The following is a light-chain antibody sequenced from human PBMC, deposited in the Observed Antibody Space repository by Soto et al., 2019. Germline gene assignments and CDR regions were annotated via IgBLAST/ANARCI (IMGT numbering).Light chain of an antibody. CDR1: QSVSSSY. CDR2: GAS. V-gene: IGKV3-20*01. Sequence: EIVLTQSPGTPSLSPVERATLSRRASQSVSSSYLAWYQQKPGQAPRLLIYGASSRATGIPDRFSGSGSGTDFTLTISRLEPEDFAVYYCQQYGSSLWTFGQGTKVDIK. CDR3: QQYGSSLWT. J-gene: IGKJ1*01.